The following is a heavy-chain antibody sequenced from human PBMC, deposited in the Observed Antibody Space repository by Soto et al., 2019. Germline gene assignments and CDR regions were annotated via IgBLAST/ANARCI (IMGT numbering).Heavy chain of an antibody. CDR1: GDSIGSGNKY. D-gene: IGHD5-12*01. CDR3: ASSPFNVATIFHYFDY. CDR2: IFSSGTT. Sequence: PSETLSLICTVSGDSIGSGNKYWSWIRQAPGKGLEWIGYIFSSGTTYYNPSLKSRLTMSVDTSKNQFSLKLSSVTAADTAVYYCASSPFNVATIFHYFDYWGQGTLVTVSS. J-gene: IGHJ4*02. V-gene: IGHV4-30-4*01.